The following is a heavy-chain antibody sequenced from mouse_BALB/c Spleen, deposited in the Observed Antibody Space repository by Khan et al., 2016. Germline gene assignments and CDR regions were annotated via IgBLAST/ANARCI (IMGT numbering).Heavy chain of an antibody. V-gene: IGHV1-9*01. J-gene: IGHJ1*01. CDR3: ARRGGNYWYFDV. CDR2: ILPGSGST. Sequence: VQLKQSGAELMKPGASVKISCKATGYTFSSYWIEWVKQRPGHGLEWIGEILPGSGSTNYNEKFKGKATFTADTSSNTAYMQLSSLTSEDSAVYYCARRGGNYWYFDVWGAGTTVTVSS. CDR1: GYTFSSYW. D-gene: IGHD1-1*01.